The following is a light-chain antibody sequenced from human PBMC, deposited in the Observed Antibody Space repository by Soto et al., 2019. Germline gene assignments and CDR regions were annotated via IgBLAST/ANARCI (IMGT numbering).Light chain of an antibody. CDR2: GAS. CDR3: QQYNNWPLT. Sequence: EIVLTPSPGTLSLSPGERATLSCRASQSVSSSNLAWYQQKPGQAPRLLIYGASTRATGIPARFSGSGSGTEFTLTISSLQSEDFAVYYCQQYNNWPLTFGGGTKVDIK. V-gene: IGKV3-15*01. J-gene: IGKJ4*01. CDR1: QSVSSSN.